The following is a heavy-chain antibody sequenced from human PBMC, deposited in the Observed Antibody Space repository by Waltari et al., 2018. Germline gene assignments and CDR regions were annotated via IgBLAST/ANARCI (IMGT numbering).Heavy chain of an antibody. D-gene: IGHD1-26*01. CDR1: GFTFSSYS. Sequence: EVQLVESGGGLVKPGGSLRLSCAASGFTFSSYSMNWVRQAPGKGLEGVSSISSRSSYIYYADSVKGRFTISRDNAKNSLYRQMNSLRAEDTAVYYCASMGATDHFDYWGQGTLVTVSS. CDR3: ASMGATDHFDY. V-gene: IGHV3-21*01. J-gene: IGHJ4*02. CDR2: ISSRSSYI.